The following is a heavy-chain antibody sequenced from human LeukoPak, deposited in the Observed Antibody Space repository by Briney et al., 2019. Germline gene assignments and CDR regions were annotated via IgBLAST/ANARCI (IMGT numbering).Heavy chain of an antibody. CDR3: ARMVVVAATLMGYFDL. CDR2: ISGYNGNT. Sequence: ASVKVSCKSSGHTFTTYGISWVRQAPGQGLEWMGWISGYNGNTNYAQKFQGKVTMTTDTSTSTVYMELRSLRSDDTAVYYCARMVVVAATLMGYFDLWGRGTLVTVSS. CDR1: GHTFTTYG. J-gene: IGHJ2*01. V-gene: IGHV1-18*01. D-gene: IGHD2-15*01.